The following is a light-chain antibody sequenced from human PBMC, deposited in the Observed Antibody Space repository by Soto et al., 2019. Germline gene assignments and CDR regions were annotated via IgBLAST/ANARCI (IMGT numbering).Light chain of an antibody. CDR1: SRDVGSYNL. V-gene: IGLV2-23*02. CDR2: EVS. J-gene: IGLJ2*01. CDR3: CSYAGSSTL. Sequence: QSALTQPASVSGSPGQSITISCTGTSRDVGSYNLVSWYQQHPGKAPKLMIYEVSKRPSGVSNRFSGSKSGNTASLTISGLQAEDEADYYCCSYAGSSTLFGGGTKVTVL.